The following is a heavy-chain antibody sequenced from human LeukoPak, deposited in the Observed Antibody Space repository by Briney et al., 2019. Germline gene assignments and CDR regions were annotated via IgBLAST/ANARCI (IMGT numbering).Heavy chain of an antibody. D-gene: IGHD6-19*01. CDR1: GFTFSSYS. Sequence: GSLRLSCAASGFTFSSYSLNWVRKAPGKGLEWVSSISGSSSYINYADSVKGRFTISRDNAQNSLFLQLNSLRAEDTAVYYCARDPYSSGWYKDAFDIWGQGTMVTVSS. V-gene: IGHV3-21*01. CDR2: ISGSSSYI. CDR3: ARDPYSSGWYKDAFDI. J-gene: IGHJ3*02.